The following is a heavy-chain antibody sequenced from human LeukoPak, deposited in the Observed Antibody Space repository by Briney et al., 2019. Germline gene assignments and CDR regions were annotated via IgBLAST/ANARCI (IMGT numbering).Heavy chain of an antibody. D-gene: IGHD1-26*01. CDR2: IKQDGSEK. CDR3: ARDLRYLNYYYMDV. CDR1: GFTLSSYG. Sequence: GGSLRLSCAASGFTLSSYGMSWVRQAPGKGLEWVANIKQDGSEKYYVDSVKGRFTISRDNAKNSLYLQMNSLRAEDTAVYYCARDLRYLNYYYMDVWGKGTTVTVSS. V-gene: IGHV3-7*01. J-gene: IGHJ6*03.